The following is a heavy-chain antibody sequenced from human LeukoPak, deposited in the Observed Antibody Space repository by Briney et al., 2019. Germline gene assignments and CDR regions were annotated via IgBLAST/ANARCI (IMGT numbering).Heavy chain of an antibody. CDR3: AKEGRRSSGYYSSFDY. J-gene: IGHJ4*02. D-gene: IGHD3-22*01. CDR2: IYSGGGT. V-gene: IGHV3-53*01. CDR1: GGSFSGYY. Sequence: ETLSLTCAVYGGSFSGYYMSWVRQAPGKGLEWVSVIYSGGGTYYADSVEGRFTISRDNSKNTLYLQMNSLRAEDTAVYYCAKEGRRSSGYYSSFDYWGQGTLVTVSS.